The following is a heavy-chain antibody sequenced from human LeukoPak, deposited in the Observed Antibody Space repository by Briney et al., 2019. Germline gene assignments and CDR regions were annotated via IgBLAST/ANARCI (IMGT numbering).Heavy chain of an antibody. D-gene: IGHD2-15*01. CDR1: GFTFSSSA. CDR3: AKQLGYCSDGSCYFPY. V-gene: IGHV3-23*01. CDR2: ISNNGGYI. J-gene: IGHJ4*02. Sequence: GGSLRLSCAASGFTFSSSAMSWVRQAPGKGLEWVSAISNNGGYIYYADSVQGRFTISRDNSKSTLCLQMNSLRAEDTAVYYCAKQLGYCSDGSCYFPYWGQGTLVTVSS.